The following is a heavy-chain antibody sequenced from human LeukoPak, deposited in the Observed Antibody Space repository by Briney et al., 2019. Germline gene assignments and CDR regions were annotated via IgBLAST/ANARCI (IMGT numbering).Heavy chain of an antibody. CDR2: INHSGST. D-gene: IGHD2-2*01. CDR3: ARGYRVPAASNWFDP. V-gene: IGHV4-34*01. Sequence: PSETLSLTCAVYGGSFSDYYWSWIRQPPGKGLEWIGEINHSGSTNYNPSLKSRVTISVDTSKNQFSLKLSSVTAADTAVYYCARGYRVPAASNWFDPWGQGTLVTASS. J-gene: IGHJ5*02. CDR1: GGSFSDYY.